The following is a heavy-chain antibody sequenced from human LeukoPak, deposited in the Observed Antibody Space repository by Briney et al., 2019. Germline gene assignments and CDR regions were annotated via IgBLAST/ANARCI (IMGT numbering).Heavy chain of an antibody. D-gene: IGHD3-22*01. CDR1: GFTFSSYL. CDR2: INSDGSST. V-gene: IGHV3-74*01. J-gene: IGHJ6*03. Sequence: GGSLRLSCAASGFTFSSYLMHWVRQAPGKGLVWVSRINSDGSSTSYADSVKGRFTISRDNAKNTLYLQMNSLRAEDTAVYYCARAPTYYYDSSENYMDVWCKGTTVTVSS. CDR3: ARAPTYYYDSSENYMDV.